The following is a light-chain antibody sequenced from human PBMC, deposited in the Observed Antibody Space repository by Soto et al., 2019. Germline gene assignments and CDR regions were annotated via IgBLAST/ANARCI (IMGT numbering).Light chain of an antibody. CDR2: DAS. J-gene: IGKJ1*01. V-gene: IGKV3-20*01. Sequence: EIVLTQSPGTPSLSPGKRATLSCRASQSVSSSSLAWYQQKRGQAPSLLIHDASSRATGIPDRFSGSGSGTDFTLTISRLEPEDFAVYYCQQYGGSPRTFGQGTKVDIK. CDR3: QQYGGSPRT. CDR1: QSVSSSS.